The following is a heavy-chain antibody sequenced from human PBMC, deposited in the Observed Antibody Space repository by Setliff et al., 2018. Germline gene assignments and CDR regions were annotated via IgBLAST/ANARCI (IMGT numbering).Heavy chain of an antibody. J-gene: IGHJ4*02. CDR3: AHSTTFDLHHDY. CDR1: GGPFSGYY. Sequence: SETLSLTCAVYGGPFSGYYWNWIRQAPGKGLEWIGEINHSGSSNNNPSLKGRVSISVDTSKKQFYLKLFSVTAADTAVYYCAHSTTFDLHHDYWGQGALVTVSS. CDR2: INHSGSS. D-gene: IGHD3-9*01. V-gene: IGHV4-34*01.